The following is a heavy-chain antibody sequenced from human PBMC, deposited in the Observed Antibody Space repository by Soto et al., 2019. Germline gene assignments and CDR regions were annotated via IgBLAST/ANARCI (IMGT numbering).Heavy chain of an antibody. CDR3: ASGKTRTARPSLRYYYYGLDV. CDR1: GGSFSGYY. J-gene: IGHJ6*02. V-gene: IGHV4-34*01. D-gene: IGHD6-6*01. Sequence: QVQLQQWGAGLLKPSETLSLTCAVYGGSFSGYYWSWIRQPPGKGLEWIGDINHSGSTNYNPSLKRRVTISVDTSQNRISLGLSSVTVADTAVYYCASGKTRTARPSLRYYYYGLDVWGQGTTVTVSS. CDR2: INHSGST.